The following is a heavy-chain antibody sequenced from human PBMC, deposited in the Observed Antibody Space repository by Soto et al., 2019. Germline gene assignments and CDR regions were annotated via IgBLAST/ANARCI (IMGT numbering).Heavy chain of an antibody. D-gene: IGHD3-16*01. CDR3: AKDGTMITFGGFSLDY. J-gene: IGHJ4*02. Sequence: QVQLVESGGGVVQPGRSLRLSCAASGFTFSSYGMHWVRQAPGKGLEWVAVISYDGSNKYYADSVKGRFTISRDNSKNTLYLQMNSLRAEDTAVYYCAKDGTMITFGGFSLDYWGQGTLVTVSS. CDR1: GFTFSSYG. CDR2: ISYDGSNK. V-gene: IGHV3-30*18.